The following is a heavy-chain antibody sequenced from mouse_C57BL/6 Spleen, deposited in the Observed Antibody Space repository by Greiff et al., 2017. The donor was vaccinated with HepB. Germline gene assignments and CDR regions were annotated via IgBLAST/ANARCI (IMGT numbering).Heavy chain of an antibody. Sequence: EVKLQESGAELVRPGASVKLSCTASGFNIKDDYMHWVKQRPEQGLEWIGWIDPENGDTEYASKFQGKATITAVTSSNTAYLHLSSLTSEDTAVYYCTASDYGCFHYWGQGTTLTVSS. V-gene: IGHV14-4*01. CDR2: IDPENGDT. D-gene: IGHD2-4*01. J-gene: IGHJ2*01. CDR3: TASDYGCFHY. CDR1: GFNIKDDY.